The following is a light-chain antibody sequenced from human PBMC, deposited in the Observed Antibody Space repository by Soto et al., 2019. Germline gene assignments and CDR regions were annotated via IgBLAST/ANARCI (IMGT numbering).Light chain of an antibody. CDR2: KGT. Sequence: QSVLAQPASVSGSPGQSITISCTGTDSDVGAYNSVSWYQQHPHKAPRLIIYKGTRRPSGISYRFSGSTSGNAASLTFSALQADDEANYFCCSSAPESTYVFGTGTKVTVL. CDR1: DSDVGAYNS. V-gene: IGLV2-23*01. J-gene: IGLJ1*01. CDR3: CSSAPESTYV.